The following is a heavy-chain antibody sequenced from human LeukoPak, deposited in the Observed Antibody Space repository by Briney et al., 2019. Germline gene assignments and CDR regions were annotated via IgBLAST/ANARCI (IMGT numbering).Heavy chain of an antibody. CDR2: ISAIDNST. V-gene: IGHV3-23*01. CDR1: GFTFSTFG. CDR3: AKAGESGYYDY. Sequence: GGSLRLSCAVSGFTFSTFGMSWVRQAPGKGLEWVSAISAIDNSTHYADSVEGRFSISRDYSKNTLYLQMNSLRAEDTAVYYCAKAGESGYYDYWGQGTLVTVSS. D-gene: IGHD3-16*01. J-gene: IGHJ4*02.